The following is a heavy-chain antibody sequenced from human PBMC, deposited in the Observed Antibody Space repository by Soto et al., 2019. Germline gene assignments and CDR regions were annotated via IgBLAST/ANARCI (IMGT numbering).Heavy chain of an antibody. D-gene: IGHD2-21*02. Sequence: PGGSLRLSCEASGFSFSTYSMHWVRQAPGKGLEWVSSIGPRSDIYYADSVKGRFTISRDNAKNSVSLQMNSLRDEDTAVYYCAREETAWPLAYGLDVWGQGTTVTVSS. J-gene: IGHJ6*02. CDR3: AREETAWPLAYGLDV. CDR1: GFSFSTYS. CDR2: IGPRSDI. V-gene: IGHV3-21*01.